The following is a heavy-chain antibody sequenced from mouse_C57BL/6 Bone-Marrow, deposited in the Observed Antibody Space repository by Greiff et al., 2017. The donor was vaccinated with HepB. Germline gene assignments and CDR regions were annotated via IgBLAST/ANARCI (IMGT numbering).Heavy chain of an antibody. CDR3: VRGTTVVADYAMDY. CDR2: IRSKSSNYAT. CDR1: GFTFNTYA. V-gene: IGHV10-3*01. D-gene: IGHD1-1*01. Sequence: EVQRVESGGGLVQPKGSLKLSCAASGFTFNTYAMHWVRQAPGKGLEWVARIRSKSSNYATYYADSVKDRFTISRDDSQSMLYLQMNNLKTEDTAMYYCVRGTTVVADYAMDYWGQGTSVTVSS. J-gene: IGHJ4*01.